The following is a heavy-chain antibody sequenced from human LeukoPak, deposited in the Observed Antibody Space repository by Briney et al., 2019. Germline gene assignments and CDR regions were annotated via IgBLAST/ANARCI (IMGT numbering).Heavy chain of an antibody. Sequence: ASVKVSCKASGYTFTSYGISWVRQAPGQGLEWMGWISAYNGNTNYAQKLQGRVTMTTDTSTSTAYMELRSLRSDDTAVYYCARGTIRYYYVSAFDYWGQGTLVTVSS. V-gene: IGHV1-18*04. D-gene: IGHD2/OR15-2a*01. CDR2: ISAYNGNT. J-gene: IGHJ4*02. CDR3: ARGTIRYYYVSAFDY. CDR1: GYTFTSYG.